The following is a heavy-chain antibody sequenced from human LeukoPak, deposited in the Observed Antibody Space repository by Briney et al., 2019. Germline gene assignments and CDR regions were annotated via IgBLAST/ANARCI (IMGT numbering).Heavy chain of an antibody. CDR3: ASRKGKGLGAFDI. J-gene: IGHJ3*02. D-gene: IGHD3-16*01. Sequence: PGGSLRLSCAASGFTFSSYAMSWVRQAPGKGLEWVSAISGSGGSTYYADSVKGRFTFSRDNSKNTLYLQMNSLRAEDTAVYYCASRKGKGLGAFDIWGQGTMVTVSS. CDR2: ISGSGGST. CDR1: GFTFSSYA. V-gene: IGHV3-23*01.